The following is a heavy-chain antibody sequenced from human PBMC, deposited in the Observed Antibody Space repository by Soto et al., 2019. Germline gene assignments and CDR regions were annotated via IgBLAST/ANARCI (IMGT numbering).Heavy chain of an antibody. Sequence: QVQLVQSGAEVKKPGSSVKVSCKASGGTFSSYTISWVRQAPGQGLEWMGRIIPILGIANYAQKFQGRVTITADKSTSTAYMELSSLRSEDTAVYYCARDKEWELLVGWFDPWGQGTLVTVSS. J-gene: IGHJ5*02. V-gene: IGHV1-69*08. D-gene: IGHD1-26*01. CDR2: IIPILGIA. CDR1: GGTFSSYT. CDR3: ARDKEWELLVGWFDP.